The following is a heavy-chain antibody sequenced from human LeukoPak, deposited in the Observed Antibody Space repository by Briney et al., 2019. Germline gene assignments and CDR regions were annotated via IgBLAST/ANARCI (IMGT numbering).Heavy chain of an antibody. CDR2: INPSGDST. CDR1: GYTFTSYY. J-gene: IGHJ6*03. V-gene: IGHV1-46*01. Sequence: GASVKVSCKTSGYTFTSYYIHWVRQAPGQGLEWMGIINPSGDSTNYAQKFQGRVTMTRDTSISTAYMELSRLRSDDTAVYYCARYYDILTGSRRSYYYYYMDVWGKGTTVTVSS. CDR3: ARYYDILTGSRRSYYYYYMDV. D-gene: IGHD3-9*01.